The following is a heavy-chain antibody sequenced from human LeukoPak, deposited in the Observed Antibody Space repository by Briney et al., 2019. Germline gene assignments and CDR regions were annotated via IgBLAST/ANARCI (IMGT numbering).Heavy chain of an antibody. D-gene: IGHD3-3*01. CDR1: GGSIGNYY. J-gene: IGHJ4*02. CDR3: ARLYDFWSGSYYFDY. V-gene: IGHV4-59*01. Sequence: SETLSLTCTVSGGSIGNYYWSWIRQPPGKGLQWLGYIYYSGTPNYNPSLKSRVTISVDTSKNQFSLKLSSVTAADTAVYYCARLYDFWSGSYYFDYWGQGTLVTVSS. CDR2: IYYSGTP.